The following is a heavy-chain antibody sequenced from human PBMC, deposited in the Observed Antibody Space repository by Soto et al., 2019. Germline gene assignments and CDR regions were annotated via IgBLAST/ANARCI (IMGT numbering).Heavy chain of an antibody. CDR1: GGSITSGGIY. CDR3: ARFNSRSGTEYFDY. D-gene: IGHD6-19*01. J-gene: IGHJ4*02. Sequence: QVKLQESGPGLVQPAQTLSLSCTVSGGSITSGGIYWSWLRQQPRQGLEWIGYIYHSGSTTYNPSLTSRVTISVDTSNNKFSLTVTSLTVADTAVYYCARFNSRSGTEYFDYWGQGTLVTVSS. CDR2: IYHSGST. V-gene: IGHV4-31*03.